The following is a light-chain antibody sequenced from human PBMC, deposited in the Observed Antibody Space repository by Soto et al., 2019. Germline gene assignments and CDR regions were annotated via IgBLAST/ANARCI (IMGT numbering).Light chain of an antibody. J-gene: IGLJ3*02. CDR2: GNS. V-gene: IGLV1-40*01. CDR1: SSNIGAGYA. Sequence: QSVLTQPPSVSGAPGQRVTISCTVSSSNIGAGYAVHWYQQLPGTAPKLLIYGNSNRPSGVPDRFSGSKFGTSASLAITGLQAEDEADYYCQSYDSSLSGSVFGGGTKVTVL. CDR3: QSYDSSLSGSV.